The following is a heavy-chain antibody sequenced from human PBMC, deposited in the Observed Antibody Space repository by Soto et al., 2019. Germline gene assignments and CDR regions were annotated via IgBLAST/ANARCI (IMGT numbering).Heavy chain of an antibody. Sequence: SQTLSLTCAISGDSVSSNSAAWNWIRQSPSRGLGWLGRTYYRSKWYNDYAVSVKSRITINPDTSKNQFSLQLNSVTPEDTAVYYCARGDCSSTSCYIGPNDYWGQGTLVTVSS. D-gene: IGHD2-2*02. CDR2: TYYRSKWYN. CDR3: ARGDCSSTSCYIGPNDY. V-gene: IGHV6-1*01. CDR1: GDSVSSNSAA. J-gene: IGHJ4*02.